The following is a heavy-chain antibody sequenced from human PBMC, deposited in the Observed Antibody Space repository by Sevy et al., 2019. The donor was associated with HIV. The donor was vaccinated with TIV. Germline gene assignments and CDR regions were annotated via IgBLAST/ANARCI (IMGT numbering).Heavy chain of an antibody. V-gene: IGHV3-30-3*01. Sequence: GGSLRLSCAASGFTFSSYTLHWVRQAPGKGLEWVSDISFDGSTKYYSDSVKGRFTISRDNAKNTLYLQMNSLRPEDTAVYYCTRGLRHIVVVVAAFDIWGRGTMVTVSS. CDR3: TRGLRHIVVVVAAFDI. J-gene: IGHJ3*02. D-gene: IGHD2-15*01. CDR2: ISFDGSTK. CDR1: GFTFSSYT.